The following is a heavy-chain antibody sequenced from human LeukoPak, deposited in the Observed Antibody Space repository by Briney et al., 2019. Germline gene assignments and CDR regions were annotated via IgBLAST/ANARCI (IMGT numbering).Heavy chain of an antibody. CDR1: GYTFTAYY. Sequence: ASVKVSCKASGYTFTAYYMHWVRQAPGQGLEWMGWISAYNGNTNYAQKLQGRVTMTTDTSTSTAYMELRSLRSDDTAVYYCARESYYGSGTNAFDIWGQGTMVTVSS. J-gene: IGHJ3*02. V-gene: IGHV1-18*04. CDR2: ISAYNGNT. D-gene: IGHD3-10*01. CDR3: ARESYYGSGTNAFDI.